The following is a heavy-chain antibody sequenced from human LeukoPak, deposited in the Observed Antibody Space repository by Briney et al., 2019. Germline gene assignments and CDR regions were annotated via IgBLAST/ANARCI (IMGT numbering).Heavy chain of an antibody. CDR1: GYIFKNYA. CDR2: ISTYNGDT. CDR3: ARDPSNTSGWYIYFDY. D-gene: IGHD6-19*01. V-gene: IGHV1-18*01. J-gene: IGHJ4*02. Sequence: ASVKVSCKASGYIFKNYAISWVRQAPGQGLEWMGWISTYNGDTNYAQKFQGRVTITKDTSASTAYMESRSLRSDDTAVYYCARDPSNTSGWYIYFDYWGQGALVTVSS.